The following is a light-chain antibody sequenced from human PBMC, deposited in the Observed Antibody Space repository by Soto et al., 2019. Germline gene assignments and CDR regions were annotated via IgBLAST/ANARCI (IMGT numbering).Light chain of an antibody. J-gene: IGLJ2*01. CDR1: SSDVGSYNL. CDR2: EVS. CDR3: CSYAGSSKGVV. V-gene: IGLV2-23*02. Sequence: QSALTQPASVSGSPGQSITISCTGTSSDVGSYNLVSWYQQHPGKAPKLMIYEVSKRPSGVSNRFSGSKSGNTASLTISGLQADDEADYYCCSYAGSSKGVVFGGGTKLTVL.